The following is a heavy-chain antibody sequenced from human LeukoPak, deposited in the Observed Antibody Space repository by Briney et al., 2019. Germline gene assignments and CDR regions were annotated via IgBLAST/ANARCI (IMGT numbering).Heavy chain of an antibody. J-gene: IGHJ4*02. CDR3: AAARPNAAFDH. V-gene: IGHV3-64D*09. CDR1: GFTFSSYA. CDR2: ISTDGGST. D-gene: IGHD6-6*01. Sequence: GGSLRLSCSASGFTFSSYAMHWVRQAPGKGLEYVSSISTDGGSTLHADSVKGRFTISRDNSKNTLYLQMSSLRTEDTAVYYCAAARPNAAFDHWGQGTLVTVSS.